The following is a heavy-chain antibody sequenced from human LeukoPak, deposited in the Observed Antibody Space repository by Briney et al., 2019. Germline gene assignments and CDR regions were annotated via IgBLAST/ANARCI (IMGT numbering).Heavy chain of an antibody. CDR2: ISSSGSTI. J-gene: IGHJ4*02. CDR1: GFTFSSYE. CDR3: ARDWETQWLPGVDY. V-gene: IGHV3-48*03. D-gene: IGHD6-19*01. Sequence: PGGSLRLSCAASGFTFSSYEMNWVRQAPGKGLEWVSYISSSGSTIYYADSVKGRFTISRDNAKNSLYLQMNSLRAEDTAVYYCARDWETQWLPGVDYWGQGTLVTVSS.